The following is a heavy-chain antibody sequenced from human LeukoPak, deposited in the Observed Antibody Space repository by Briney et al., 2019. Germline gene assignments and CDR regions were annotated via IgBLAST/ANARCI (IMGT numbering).Heavy chain of an antibody. CDR2: IYTSGST. D-gene: IGHD3-3*01. J-gene: IGHJ4*02. V-gene: IGHV4-61*02. CDR1: SGSISSGSYY. CDR3: ARITYYDFWSGYYTCDY. Sequence: SETLSLTCTVSSGSISSGSYYWSWIRQPAGKGLEWIGRIYTSGSTNYNPSLKSRVTISVDTSKNQFSLKLSSVTAADTAVYYCARITYYDFWSGYYTCDYWGQGTLVTVSS.